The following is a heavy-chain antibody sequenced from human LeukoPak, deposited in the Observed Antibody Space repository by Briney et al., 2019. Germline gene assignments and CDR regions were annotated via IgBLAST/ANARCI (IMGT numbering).Heavy chain of an antibody. Sequence: GGSLRLSCAAPGFNFDDYAIRWVRQAPGKGLEWVSLISGDGGSTFYADSVRGRFTISRDNSKNSLYLQMSSLRSEDTALYFCARESDSSGWYDYWGQGTLVTVSS. CDR1: GFNFDDYA. J-gene: IGHJ4*02. V-gene: IGHV3-43*02. D-gene: IGHD6-19*01. CDR3: ARESDSSGWYDY. CDR2: ISGDGGST.